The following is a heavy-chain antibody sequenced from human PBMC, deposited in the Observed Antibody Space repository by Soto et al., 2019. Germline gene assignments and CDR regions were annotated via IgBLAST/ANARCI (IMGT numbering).Heavy chain of an antibody. CDR2: ITGSGSRT. V-gene: IGHV3-23*01. D-gene: IGHD3-3*01. Sequence: GGSLRLSCAASGFTFSNYAMTWVRQAPGKGLEWVSAITGSGSRTYYAVSVKGRFTISRDNSTDTLYLQMSSLRVEDTAVYYCAKHHKYYDFWSGSDFWGQGTLVTVSS. J-gene: IGHJ4*02. CDR3: AKHHKYYDFWSGSDF. CDR1: GFTFSNYA.